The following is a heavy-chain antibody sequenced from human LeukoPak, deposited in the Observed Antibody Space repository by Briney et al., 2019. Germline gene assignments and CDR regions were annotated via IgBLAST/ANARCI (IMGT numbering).Heavy chain of an antibody. D-gene: IGHD6-19*01. J-gene: IGHJ3*02. CDR2: IIAANGYT. Sequence: ASVKVSCKASGDTFTNYAIHWVRHAPGQRLEWMGWIIAANGYTIYSQEFPGRVTTTRDTSASTAYMVLSSLRSEDTAVYYCGRLYSSGWNGGLGEVFDIWGQGTVVIVSS. CDR3: GRLYSSGWNGGLGEVFDI. V-gene: IGHV1-3*03. CDR1: GDTFTNYA.